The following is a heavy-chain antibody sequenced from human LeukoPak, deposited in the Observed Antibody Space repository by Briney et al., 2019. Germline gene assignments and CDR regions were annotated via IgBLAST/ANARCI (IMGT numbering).Heavy chain of an antibody. V-gene: IGHV4-31*03. Sequence: SQTLSLTCTVSGGSISSGGYYWSWIRQHPGKGLEWIGYISNSAGTYYNPSLKSRVTISVDTSKNQFSLNLSSVTDADTAVYYCARPRNTGYEYYLDYWGQGTLVTVSS. J-gene: IGHJ4*02. CDR1: GGSISSGGYY. D-gene: IGHD5-12*01. CDR2: ISNSAGT. CDR3: ARPRNTGYEYYLDY.